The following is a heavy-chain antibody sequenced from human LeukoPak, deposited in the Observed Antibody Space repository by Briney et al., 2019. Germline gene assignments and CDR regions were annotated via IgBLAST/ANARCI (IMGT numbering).Heavy chain of an antibody. CDR3: AKSGGDNYSGFDP. CDR1: GFTFSSYA. CDR2: IDGGGDTT. J-gene: IGHJ5*02. Sequence: GGSLRLSCAASGFTFSSYAMTWVRQAPGRGLEWVSTIDGGGDTTYYTDSVKGRFTISRDNSKSTQYLQMSSLRAEDTAVYSCAKSGGDNYSGFDPWGQGTLVSVSS. V-gene: IGHV3-23*01. D-gene: IGHD2-21*02.